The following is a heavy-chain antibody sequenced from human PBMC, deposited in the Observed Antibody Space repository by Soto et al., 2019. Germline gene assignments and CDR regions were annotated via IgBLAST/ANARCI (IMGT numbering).Heavy chain of an antibody. J-gene: IGHJ4*02. CDR3: AIKYHYDSGDY. CDR2: IYYSGST. CDR1: GGSISSSSYY. D-gene: IGHD3-22*01. Sequence: QLQLQESGPGLVKPSETLSLTCTVSGGSISSSSYYWGWIRQPPGKGLEWIGSIYYSGSTYYNPSLKSRVTISVDTSKNQFSLKLSSVTAADTAVYYCAIKYHYDSGDYWGQGTLVTVSS. V-gene: IGHV4-39*01.